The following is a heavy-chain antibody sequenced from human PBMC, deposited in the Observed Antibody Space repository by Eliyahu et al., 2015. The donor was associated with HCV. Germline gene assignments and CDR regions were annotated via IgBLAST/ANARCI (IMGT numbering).Heavy chain of an antibody. CDR2: INYSGRT. J-gene: IGHJ5*02. V-gene: IGHV4-39*01. CDR3: ARLTDFSRWFDP. CDR1: GGSISTSTYY. D-gene: IGHD2-21*02. Sequence: QLQLQESGPGLVKSSETLSLTCTVSGGSISTSTYYWGWIRQPPGKGPEWIATINYSGRTFYNPSLXSRVTISVDSSKNQFSLKVTSVTAADTSVYYCARLTDFSRWFDPWGQGTLVTVSP.